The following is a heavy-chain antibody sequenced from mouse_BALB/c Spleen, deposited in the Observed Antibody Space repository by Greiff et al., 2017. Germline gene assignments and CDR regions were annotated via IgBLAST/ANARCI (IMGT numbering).Heavy chain of an antibody. CDR2: INPSTGYT. V-gene: IGHV1-7*01. CDR3: TRWTGPYYFDY. CDR1: GYTFTSYW. J-gene: IGHJ2*01. D-gene: IGHD4-1*01. Sequence: VQLQQSGAELAKPGASVKMSCKASGYTFTSYWMHWVKQRPGQGLEWIGYINPSTGYTEYNQKFKDKATLTADKSSSTAYMQLSSLTSEDSAVYCCTRWTGPYYFDYWGQGTTLTVSA.